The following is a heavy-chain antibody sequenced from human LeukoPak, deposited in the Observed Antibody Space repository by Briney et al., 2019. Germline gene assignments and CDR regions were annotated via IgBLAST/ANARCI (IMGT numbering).Heavy chain of an antibody. CDR1: GYTFTSYD. J-gene: IGHJ3*02. CDR2: MNPNSGNT. D-gene: IGHD2-2*01. V-gene: IGHV1-8*02. Sequence: GASVKVSCKASGYTFTSYDINWVRRATGQGLEWMGWMNPNSGNTGYAQKLQGRVTMTTDTSTSTAYMELRSLRSDDTAVYYCARSNVVVPAAMKAFDIWGQGTMVTVSS. CDR3: ARSNVVVPAAMKAFDI.